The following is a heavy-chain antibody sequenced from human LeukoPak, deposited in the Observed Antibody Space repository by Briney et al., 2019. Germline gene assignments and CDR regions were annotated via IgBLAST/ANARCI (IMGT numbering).Heavy chain of an antibody. Sequence: SETLSLTCTVSGGSISSYYWSWIRQPPGKGLEWTGYIYYSGSTNYNPSLKSRVTISVDTSKNQFSLKLSSVTAAETAVYYCARLGSGSFDYWGQGTLVTVSS. CDR1: GGSISSYY. CDR3: ARLGSGSFDY. D-gene: IGHD1-26*01. J-gene: IGHJ4*02. V-gene: IGHV4-59*08. CDR2: IYYSGST.